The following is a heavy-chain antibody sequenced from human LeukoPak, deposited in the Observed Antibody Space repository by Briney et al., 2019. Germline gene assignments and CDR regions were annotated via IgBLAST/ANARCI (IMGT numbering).Heavy chain of an antibody. Sequence: GGSLRLSCAASGFAFTSYPMNWVRQAPGKGLEWVATIASDGFMAYYADSLKGRFVISRDNSQQTIYLQMNSLRADDTAVYYCAKDLFLFFGDTRGQGTLVTVSS. CDR1: GFAFTSYP. V-gene: IGHV3-23*01. CDR3: AKDLFLFFGDT. D-gene: IGHD3/OR15-3a*01. J-gene: IGHJ5*02. CDR2: IASDGFMA.